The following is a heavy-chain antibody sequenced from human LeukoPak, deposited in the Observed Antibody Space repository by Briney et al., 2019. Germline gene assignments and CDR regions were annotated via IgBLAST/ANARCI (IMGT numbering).Heavy chain of an antibody. Sequence: PSETLSLTCTVSGGSISCGSYYWSWIRQPAGKGLEWIGRIYTSGSTNYNPSLKSRVTISIDTSKNQFSLKLSSVTAADTAVYYCARKGATVTTGYAFDYGGRGTLVTVS. V-gene: IGHV4-61*02. CDR1: GGSISCGSYY. D-gene: IGHD4-17*01. J-gene: IGHJ4*02. CDR2: IYTSGST. CDR3: ARKGATVTTGYAFDY.